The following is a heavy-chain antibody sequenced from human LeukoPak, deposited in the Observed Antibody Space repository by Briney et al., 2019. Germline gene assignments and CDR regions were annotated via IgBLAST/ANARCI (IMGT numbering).Heavy chain of an antibody. CDR1: GYTLTELS. D-gene: IGHD4-17*01. CDR3: ATLPGYGDYLNWFDP. CDR2: FDPEDGET. V-gene: IGHV1-24*01. Sequence: ASVKVSYKVSGYTLTELSMHWVGQAAGKGLEWMGGFDPEDGETIYAQKFQGRVTITEDTPKETAYMELSSLRSEDTAVYYCATLPGYGDYLNWFDPWGQGTLVTVSS. J-gene: IGHJ5*02.